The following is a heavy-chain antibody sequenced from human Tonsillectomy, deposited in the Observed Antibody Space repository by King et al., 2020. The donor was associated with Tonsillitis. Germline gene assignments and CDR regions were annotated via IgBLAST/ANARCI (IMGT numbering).Heavy chain of an antibody. CDR3: AKDWGSKGVVITHDAFDI. D-gene: IGHD3-22*01. CDR1: GCTFSSYA. V-gene: IGHV3-23*04. Sequence: VQLVESGGGLVQPGGSLRLSCAASGCTFSSYAMSWVRQAPGKGLEWVSAISGSGGSTYYADSVKGRFTISRDNSKTTLYLQMNSLRAEDTAVYYCAKDWGSKGVVITHDAFDIWGQGTMVTVSS. CDR2: ISGSGGST. J-gene: IGHJ3*02.